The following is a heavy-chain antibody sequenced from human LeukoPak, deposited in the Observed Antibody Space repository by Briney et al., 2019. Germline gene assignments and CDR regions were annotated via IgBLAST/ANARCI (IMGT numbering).Heavy chain of an antibody. CDR1: GYTFTSYD. CDR3: AREFRDYDILTGYYRAVDY. V-gene: IGHV1-8*01. CDR2: MNPNSGST. Sequence: GASVKVSCKASGYTFTSYDINWVRQATGQGLEWMGWMNPNSGSTGYAQKFQGRVTMTRNTSISTAYMELSSLRSEDTAVYYCAREFRDYDILTGYYRAVDYWGQGTLVTVSS. J-gene: IGHJ4*02. D-gene: IGHD3-9*01.